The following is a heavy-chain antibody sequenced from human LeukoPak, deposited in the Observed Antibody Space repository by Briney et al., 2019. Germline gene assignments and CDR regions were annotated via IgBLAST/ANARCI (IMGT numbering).Heavy chain of an antibody. CDR3: ARETVLAYCGGDCYPGGFDY. CDR1: GYTLTELS. CDR2: FDPEDGET. Sequence: ASVKVSCKVSGYTLTELSMHWVRQAPGKGLEWMGGFDPEDGETIYAQKFQGRVTMTEDTSTDTAYMELSSLRSEDTAVYYCARETVLAYCGGDCYPGGFDYWGQGTLVTVSS. V-gene: IGHV1-24*01. D-gene: IGHD2-21*02. J-gene: IGHJ4*02.